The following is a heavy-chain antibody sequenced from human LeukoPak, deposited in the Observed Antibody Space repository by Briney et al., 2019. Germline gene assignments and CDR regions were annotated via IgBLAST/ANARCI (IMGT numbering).Heavy chain of an antibody. Sequence: GRSLRLSCAASGFTFSNYAMHWVRQAPGRGLEWVALMSYDGSHQYYAGSVKGRFTVSRDNSNYTVFLQMNSLRTDDSSVYFCVRQRVGYFRSWGQGTLVTVSS. CDR1: GFTFSNYA. D-gene: IGHD2/OR15-2a*01. V-gene: IGHV3-30*01. CDR2: MSYDGSHQ. J-gene: IGHJ5*02. CDR3: VRQRVGYFRS.